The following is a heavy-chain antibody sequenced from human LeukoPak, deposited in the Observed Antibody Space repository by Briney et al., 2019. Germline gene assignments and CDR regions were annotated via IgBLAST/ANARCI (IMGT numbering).Heavy chain of an antibody. Sequence: GGSLRLSCAASRFTFSSYGMHWVRQAPGKGLEWVAVIWYDGSNKYYADSVKGRFTISRDNSKNTLYLQTNSLRAEDTAVYYCARGPPYYDFWSGYYTGDYWGQGTLVTVSS. J-gene: IGHJ4*02. CDR3: ARGPPYYDFWSGYYTGDY. CDR2: IWYDGSNK. D-gene: IGHD3-3*01. CDR1: RFTFSSYG. V-gene: IGHV3-33*01.